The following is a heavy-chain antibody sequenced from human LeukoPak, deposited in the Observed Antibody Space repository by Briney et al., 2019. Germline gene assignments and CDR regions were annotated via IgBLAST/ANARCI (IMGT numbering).Heavy chain of an antibody. J-gene: IGHJ1*01. CDR2: IKEDGSEK. V-gene: IGHV3-7*03. CDR3: AKVYCSSTSCYRPEHFQH. D-gene: IGHD2-2*02. Sequence: PGGSLRLSCAASGFTFSTYWMSWVRQAPGKGLEWVANIKEDGSEKNYVDSVKGRFTISRDNSKNTLYVQMNSLRAEDTAVYYCAKVYCSSTSCYRPEHFQHWGQGTLVTVSS. CDR1: GFTFSTYW.